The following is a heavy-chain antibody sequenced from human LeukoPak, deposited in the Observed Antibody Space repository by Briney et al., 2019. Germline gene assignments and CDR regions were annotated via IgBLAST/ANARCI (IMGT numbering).Heavy chain of an antibody. J-gene: IGHJ4*02. CDR2: ISYDGSNK. CDR3: AKPDLG. V-gene: IGHV3-30*04. D-gene: IGHD7-27*01. Sequence: GGSLRLSCAASGFTFSSYAMHWVRQAPGKGLEWVAVISYDGSNKYYADSVKGRFTISRDNSKNTLYLQMNSLRAEDTAVHYCAKPDLGWGQGTLVTVSS. CDR1: GFTFSSYA.